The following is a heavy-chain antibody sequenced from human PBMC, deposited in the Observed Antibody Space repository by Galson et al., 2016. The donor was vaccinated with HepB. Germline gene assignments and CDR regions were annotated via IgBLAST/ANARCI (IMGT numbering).Heavy chain of an antibody. CDR2: INPSGGNT. D-gene: IGHD1-26*01. CDR3: ARDVTSGNYWLWEY. V-gene: IGHV1-46*01. Sequence: SVKVSCKAFGYSFTTYYIYWVRQAPGQGLEWMGIINPSGGNTSYAQKFQGRITMTRDTSTTTVYMALSSLRSEDTAGYFCARDVTSGNYWLWEYWGQGTLVSVSS. J-gene: IGHJ4*02. CDR1: GYSFTTYY.